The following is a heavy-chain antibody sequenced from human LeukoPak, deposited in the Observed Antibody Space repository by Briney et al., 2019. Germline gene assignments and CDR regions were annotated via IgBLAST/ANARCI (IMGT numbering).Heavy chain of an antibody. J-gene: IGHJ4*02. V-gene: IGHV3-23*01. CDR2: VSSGGGST. CDR3: ATQQLANDY. D-gene: IGHD6-6*01. Sequence: GGSLRLSCAASGFTFTTNAMSWVRQTPGKGLEWVSTVSSGGGSTYYADFVKGRFTISRDNSKNTLYLQMNSLRAEDTAVYYCATQQLANDYWGQGTLVTVSS. CDR1: GFTFTTNA.